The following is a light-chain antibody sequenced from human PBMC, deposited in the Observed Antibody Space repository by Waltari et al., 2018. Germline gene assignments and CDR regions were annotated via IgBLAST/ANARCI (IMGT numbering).Light chain of an antibody. Sequence: SCRSSQSISSYLAWYQQKPGQAPRLLIYGASTRATGIPDRVSGSGSGTDFSLTISGLEPEDSAVYYCQHHFRLPATFGQGTKVEIK. V-gene: IGKV3-20*01. CDR1: QSISSY. CDR2: GAS. CDR3: QHHFRLPAT. J-gene: IGKJ1*01.